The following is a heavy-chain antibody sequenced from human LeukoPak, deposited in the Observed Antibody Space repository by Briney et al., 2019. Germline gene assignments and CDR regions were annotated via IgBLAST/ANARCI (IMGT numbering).Heavy chain of an antibody. CDR2: TYYRSRFYN. V-gene: IGHV6-1*01. CDR1: GDSVSSNSAT. J-gene: IGHJ4*02. CDR3: ARVGGPFSSSSRFDY. D-gene: IGHD6-6*01. Sequence: SQTLSLTCAISGDSVSSNSATWSWIRQSPSRGLEWLGRTYYRSRFYNDYAVSVKSRITINPDTSKNQFSLQLNSVTPEDTAVYYCARVGGPFSSSSRFDYWGQGTLVTVSS.